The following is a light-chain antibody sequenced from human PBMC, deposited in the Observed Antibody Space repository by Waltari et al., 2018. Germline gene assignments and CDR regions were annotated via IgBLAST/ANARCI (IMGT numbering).Light chain of an antibody. CDR2: AAS. CDR1: QIVSTN. Sequence: EIVMTQSPATLSVSPGESAPLSCRASQIVSTNLAWYQQKPGQAPRLLIYAASTRASGIPARFRGSGSGTVFTLTISSLQSEDFAVYYCQQYNTWPRSFGQGTRLDLK. V-gene: IGKV3-15*01. J-gene: IGKJ2*03. CDR3: QQYNTWPRS.